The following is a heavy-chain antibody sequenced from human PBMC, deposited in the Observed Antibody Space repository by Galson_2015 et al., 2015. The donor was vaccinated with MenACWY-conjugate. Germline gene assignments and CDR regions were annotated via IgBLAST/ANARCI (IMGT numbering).Heavy chain of an antibody. Sequence: ETLSLTCAVYGGSFSGYYWSWIRQPPGKGLEWIGEINHSGSTNYNPSLKSRVTISVDTSKNQFSLKLSSVTAADTAVYYCARGQEYYYYYYGMDVWGQGTTVTVSS. CDR1: GGSFSGYY. CDR2: INHSGST. V-gene: IGHV4-34*01. CDR3: ARGQEYYYYYYGMDV. D-gene: IGHD3-10*01. J-gene: IGHJ6*02.